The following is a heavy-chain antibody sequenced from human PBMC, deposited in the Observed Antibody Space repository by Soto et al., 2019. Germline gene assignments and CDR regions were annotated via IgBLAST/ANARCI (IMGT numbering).Heavy chain of an antibody. CDR2: FDPEDGET. V-gene: IGHV1-24*01. J-gene: IGHJ4*02. CDR1: GYTLTELS. CDR3: ARDQQYSTSPQVFDY. Sequence: ASVKVSCKVSGYTLTELSMHWVRQAPGKGLEWMGGFDPEDGETIYAQKFQGRVTMTTDTSTDTAYMELRSLRSEDTAVYYCARDQQYSTSPQVFDYWGRGTLVTVSS. D-gene: IGHD6-6*01.